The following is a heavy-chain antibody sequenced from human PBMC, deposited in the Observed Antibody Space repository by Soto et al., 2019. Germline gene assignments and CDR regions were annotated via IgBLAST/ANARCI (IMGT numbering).Heavy chain of an antibody. J-gene: IGHJ6*02. Sequence: PSETLSLTCTVSGGSIISSSYYWGWIRQPPGKGLEWIGSIYYSGSTYYNPSLKSRVTISVDTSKNQFSLKLSSVTAADTAVYYCARHLGSSPYYYYGMDVWGQGTTVTVSS. CDR2: IYYSGST. V-gene: IGHV4-39*01. D-gene: IGHD1-26*01. CDR3: ARHLGSSPYYYYGMDV. CDR1: GGSIISSSYY.